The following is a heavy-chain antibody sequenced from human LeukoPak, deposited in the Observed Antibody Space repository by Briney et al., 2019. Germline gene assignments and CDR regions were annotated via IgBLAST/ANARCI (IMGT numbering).Heavy chain of an antibody. CDR1: GFTFSSYS. CDR3: ARDRGFGGVGAFDI. V-gene: IGHV3-48*01. J-gene: IGHJ3*02. Sequence: PGGSLRLSCAASGFTFSSYSMNWVRQAPGKGLEWVSYISSSSSTIYYADSVKGRFIISRDNAKNSLYLQMNSLRAEDTAVYYCARDRGFGGVGAFDIWGQGTMVTVSS. D-gene: IGHD3-16*01. CDR2: ISSSSSTI.